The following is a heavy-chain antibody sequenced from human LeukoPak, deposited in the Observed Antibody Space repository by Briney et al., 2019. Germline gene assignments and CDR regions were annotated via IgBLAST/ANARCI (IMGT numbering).Heavy chain of an antibody. CDR2: IYYSGST. D-gene: IGHD2-2*01. J-gene: IGHJ6*02. CDR3: ARQGIVVVPAAIHYYYGMDV. Sequence: PSETLSLTCTVSGGSISSYYWSWIRQPPGKGLEWIGYIYYSGSTYYNPSLKSRVTISVDTSKNQFSLKLSSVTAADTAVYYCARQGIVVVPAAIHYYYGMDVWGQGTTVTVSS. V-gene: IGHV4-59*08. CDR1: GGSISSYY.